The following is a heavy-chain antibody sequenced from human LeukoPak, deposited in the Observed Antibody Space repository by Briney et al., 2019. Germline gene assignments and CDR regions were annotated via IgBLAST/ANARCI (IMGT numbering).Heavy chain of an antibody. J-gene: IGHJ3*02. CDR1: GFTFSSYA. CDR3: TRENERMEGTEAFDI. V-gene: IGHV3-23*01. CDR2: ISGSGGST. Sequence: PGGSLRLSCAASGFTFSSYAMSWVRQAPGKGLEWVSAISGSGGSTYYADSVKGRFTISRDNSKNTLYLQMNSLRAEDTAVYYCTRENERMEGTEAFDIWGQGTMVTVSS. D-gene: IGHD1-1*01.